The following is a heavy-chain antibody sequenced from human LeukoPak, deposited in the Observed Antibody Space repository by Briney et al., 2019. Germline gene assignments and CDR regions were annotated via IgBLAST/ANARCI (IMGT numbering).Heavy chain of an antibody. CDR3: ARGLFFHQLVAGDD. V-gene: IGHV1-2*02. J-gene: IGHJ4*02. Sequence: ASVKVSCKASGYTFTAYYIHWVRQAPGQGLEWMGWINPNSGATNFAQKFQGRVTMTRDTSITTAYMELSRLRSADTAVYYCARGLFFHQLVAGDDWGQGTLVTVSS. D-gene: IGHD2-15*01. CDR2: INPNSGAT. CDR1: GYTFTAYY.